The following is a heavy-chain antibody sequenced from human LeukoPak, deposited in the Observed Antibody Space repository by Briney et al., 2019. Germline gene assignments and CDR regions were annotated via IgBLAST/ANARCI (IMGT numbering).Heavy chain of an antibody. D-gene: IGHD2-15*01. CDR1: GFTFSSYG. J-gene: IGHJ4*02. Sequence: GRSLRLSCAASGFTFSSYGMHWVRQAPGKGLEWVAVIWYDGSNKYYADSVKGRFTISRDNSKNTLYLQMNSLRAEDTAVYYCARVGTVVVVAAWFDYWGQGTLVTVSS. CDR3: ARVGTVVVVAAWFDY. V-gene: IGHV3-33*01. CDR2: IWYDGSNK.